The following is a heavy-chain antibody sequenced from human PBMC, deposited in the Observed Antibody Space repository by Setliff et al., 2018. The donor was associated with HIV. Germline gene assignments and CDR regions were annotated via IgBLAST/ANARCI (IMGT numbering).Heavy chain of an antibody. CDR1: GGSISSGTYY. CDR3: ARAKSLVRGVNYFDY. Sequence: SETLSLTCSVSGGSISSGTYYWGWIRQPPGKGLEWIGTIYYSGNTYYRPSLKSRVTISVDTSTNQFSLRLNSVTAADTAVYYCARAKSLVRGVNYFDYWGQGTLVTVSS. V-gene: IGHV4-39*01. CDR2: IYYSGNT. D-gene: IGHD3-10*01. J-gene: IGHJ4*02.